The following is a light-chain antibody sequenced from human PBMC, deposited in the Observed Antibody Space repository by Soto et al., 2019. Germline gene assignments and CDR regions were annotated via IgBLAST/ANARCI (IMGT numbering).Light chain of an antibody. CDR1: QSISSW. V-gene: IGKV1-5*01. CDR2: DAS. CDR3: QQYNSYPLT. Sequence: SLLTHSPCSLSASVGDSVPLTCRASQSISSWLAWYQQKPGKAPKLLIYDASSLESGVPSRFSGSGSGTEFTLTISSLQPDDFATYYCQQYNSYPLTFGGGTKVDIK. J-gene: IGKJ4*01.